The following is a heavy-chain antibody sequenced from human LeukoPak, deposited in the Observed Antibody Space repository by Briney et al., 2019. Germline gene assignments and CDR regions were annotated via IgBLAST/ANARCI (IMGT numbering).Heavy chain of an antibody. J-gene: IGHJ4*02. CDR1: GITLSSHA. D-gene: IGHD2-8*02. V-gene: IGHV3-23*01. CDR3: ARDPIMSWWGYFDY. Sequence: GGSLRLFCAASGITLSSHAMSWVRQAPGKGLEWISTFSESSGSAHYAESVKGRFTISRDISKNTLYLQMNSLRAGDTAVYYCARDPIMSWWGYFDYGGQGALVTVYS. CDR2: FSESSGSA.